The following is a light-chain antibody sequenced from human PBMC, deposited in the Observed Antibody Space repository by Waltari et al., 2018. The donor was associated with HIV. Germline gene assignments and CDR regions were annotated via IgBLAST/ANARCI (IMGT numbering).Light chain of an antibody. CDR2: EVT. V-gene: IGLV2-18*02. CDR3: SSYSATNTVV. CDR1: HSDIAGYDR. Sequence: QSALTQPPSVSGSPGPSVTLSCAATHSDIAGYDRVSWYQQPPGTAPKLLIYEVTNRPSGVPGRFSASKSGTTASLTISGLQAGDEGDYYCSSYSATNTVVFGGGTKLTVL. J-gene: IGLJ2*01.